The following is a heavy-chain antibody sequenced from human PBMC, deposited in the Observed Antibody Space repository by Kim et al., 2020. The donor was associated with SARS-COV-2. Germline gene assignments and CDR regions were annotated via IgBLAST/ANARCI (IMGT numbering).Heavy chain of an antibody. D-gene: IGHD3-10*01. CDR1: GGSLSSSDYY. CDR3: ARDPREYGSGSYYIGYFDY. V-gene: IGHV4-39*07. Sequence: SETLSLTCTVSGGSLSSSDYYWGWIRQPPGKGLEWIGTIYYSGTTYYNPSLKSRVTLSIDTSKNQFSLKVNSVTAADTAVYYCARDPREYGSGSYYIGYFDYWGQGTLVTVSS. CDR2: IYYSGTT. J-gene: IGHJ4*02.